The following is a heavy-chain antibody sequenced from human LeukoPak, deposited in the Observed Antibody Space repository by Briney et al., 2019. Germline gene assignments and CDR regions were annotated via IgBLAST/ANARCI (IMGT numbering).Heavy chain of an antibody. CDR3: ARADHYYDSSGLYYFDY. CDR2: IASDGDT. J-gene: IGHJ4*02. D-gene: IGHD3-22*01. V-gene: IGHV3-53*05. Sequence: GGSLRLSCAASGFTLRHFAMNWVRQAPGKGLEWVSSIASDGDTFYAGSVKGRFTISRDISTNTLHLQMNSLRAEDTAVYYCARADHYYDSSGLYYFDYWGQGTLVTVSS. CDR1: GFTLRHFA.